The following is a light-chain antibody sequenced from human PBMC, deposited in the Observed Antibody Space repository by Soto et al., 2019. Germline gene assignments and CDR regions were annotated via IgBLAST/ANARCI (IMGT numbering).Light chain of an antibody. CDR2: GAS. J-gene: IGKJ5*01. V-gene: IGKV3-20*01. Sequence: EIVLTQSPGTLSLSAGERATLSCRASQTVSRDYLAWYQQKPGQAPRILIYGASSRAPGIPDRFSGSGSGTDFTLTIDGLEPEDFVVYYCQQYGYSPITFGQGTRLEIK. CDR3: QQYGYSPIT. CDR1: QTVSRDY.